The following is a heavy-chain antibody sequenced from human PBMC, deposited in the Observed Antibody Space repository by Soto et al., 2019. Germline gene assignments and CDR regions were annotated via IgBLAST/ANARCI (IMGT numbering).Heavy chain of an antibody. Sequence: PGGSLRLSCTASGFIFSNYWMHWVRQAPGKGLMWVSRIKSDGSYTSYADFVKGRFTISRDNAKNTLYLQLNSLRAEDTAIYYCARDHGRGQEVTVSNWFDPWGQGTLVTVSS. CDR2: IKSDGSYT. D-gene: IGHD4-4*01. CDR1: GFIFSNYW. CDR3: ARDHGRGQEVTVSNWFDP. V-gene: IGHV3-74*01. J-gene: IGHJ5*02.